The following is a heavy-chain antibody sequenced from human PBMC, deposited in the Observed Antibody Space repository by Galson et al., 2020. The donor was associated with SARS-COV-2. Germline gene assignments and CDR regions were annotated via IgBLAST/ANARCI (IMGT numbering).Heavy chain of an antibody. CDR2: VYYSGST. CDR3: AREALSHYYYYMDV. V-gene: IGHV4-59*01. Sequence: SETLSLTCNVSGGSINSYYWSWIRQAPGKGLEWIGYVYYSGSTNYNPSLKSRVSILVDISKNQFSLILSSVTAADTAVYFCAREALSHYYYYMDVWGKGTTVTVSS. CDR1: GGSINSYY. J-gene: IGHJ6*03.